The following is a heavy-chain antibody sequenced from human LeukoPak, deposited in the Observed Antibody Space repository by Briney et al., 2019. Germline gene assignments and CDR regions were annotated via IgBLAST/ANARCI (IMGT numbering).Heavy chain of an antibody. J-gene: IGHJ4*02. Sequence: ASVKVSCKASGYTFGDYGITWIRQAPGQGLEWVGWVSAYTGNTNYAQSLQDRVIMIADTSTDTAYMELRSLRPDDTAVYYCARDPGRGPYDTSGFHYWGQGTLVTVSS. CDR1: GYTFGDYG. V-gene: IGHV1-18*01. D-gene: IGHD3-22*01. CDR3: ARDPGRGPYDTSGFHY. CDR2: VSAYTGNT.